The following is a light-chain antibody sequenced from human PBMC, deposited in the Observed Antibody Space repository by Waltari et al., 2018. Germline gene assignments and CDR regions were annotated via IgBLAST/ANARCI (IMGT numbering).Light chain of an antibody. CDR1: QSVSRT. CDR2: GES. V-gene: IGKV3-20*01. CDR3: QHYVRLPVT. J-gene: IGKJ1*01. Sequence: EIVLTQSPGTLSLSPGERATLSCRASQSVSRTLAWYQQKPGQAPRLLIYGESNRATGIPDRFSGSGSGTDFSLTISRLEPEDCAVYYCQHYVRLPVTFGQGTKVEIK.